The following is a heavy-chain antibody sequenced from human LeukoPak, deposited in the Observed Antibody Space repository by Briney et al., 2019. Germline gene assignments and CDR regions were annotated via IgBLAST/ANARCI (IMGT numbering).Heavy chain of an antibody. Sequence: PGGSLRLSCAASGFSVSLNYMNWVGQAPGKGLEWVSILYSGSDTYYADSVKGRFTISRDSSKNMLFLPMNSLRAEDTAVYYCARVGDHFHWYLDLWGRGTLVTVSS. J-gene: IGHJ2*01. CDR3: ARVGDHFHWYLDL. CDR2: LYSGSDT. CDR1: GFSVSLNY. D-gene: IGHD3-3*02. V-gene: IGHV3-53*01.